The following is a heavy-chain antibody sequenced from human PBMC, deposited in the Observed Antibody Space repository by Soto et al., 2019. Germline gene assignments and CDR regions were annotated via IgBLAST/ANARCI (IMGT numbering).Heavy chain of an antibody. CDR3: ARDRGYYDSSGYRRYYYGMDV. J-gene: IGHJ6*02. CDR2: IYHSGST. Sequence: PSETLSLTCAVSGGSMSSGGYSWSWIRQPPGKGLEWIGYIYHSGSTYYNPSLKSRVTISVDRSKNQFSLKLSSVTAADTAVYYCARDRGYYDSSGYRRYYYGMDVWGQGTTVTVSS. CDR1: GGSMSSGGYS. D-gene: IGHD3-22*01. V-gene: IGHV4-30-2*01.